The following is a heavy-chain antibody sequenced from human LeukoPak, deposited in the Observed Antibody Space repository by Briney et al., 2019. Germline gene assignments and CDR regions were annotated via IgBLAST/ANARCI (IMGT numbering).Heavy chain of an antibody. V-gene: IGHV3-53*01. CDR1: GFTVSSNY. Sequence: QTGGSLRLSCAASGFTVSSNYMSWVRQAPGKGLEWVSVIYSGGSTYYADSVKGRFTISRDNAKDTLYLQMNSLRAEDTAVYYCASGYVGDGGNSRWGQGTLVTVSS. D-gene: IGHD4-23*01. CDR2: IYSGGST. CDR3: ASGYVGDGGNSR. J-gene: IGHJ4*02.